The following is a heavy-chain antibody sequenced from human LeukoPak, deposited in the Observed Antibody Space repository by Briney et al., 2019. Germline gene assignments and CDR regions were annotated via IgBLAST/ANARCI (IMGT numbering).Heavy chain of an antibody. CDR2: ISGSGGST. Sequence: PGGALRLSCAASGFTFSSYAMSWVRQAPGKGLEWVSAISGSGGSTYYADSVKGRFTISRDNSKNTLYLQMNSLRAEDTAVYYCAKDFGVVPAAIFDYWGQGTLVTVSS. CDR3: AKDFGVVPAAIFDY. V-gene: IGHV3-23*01. CDR1: GFTFSSYA. D-gene: IGHD2-2*02. J-gene: IGHJ4*02.